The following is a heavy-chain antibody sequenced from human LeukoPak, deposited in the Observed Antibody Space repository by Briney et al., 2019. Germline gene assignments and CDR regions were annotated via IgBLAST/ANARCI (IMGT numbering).Heavy chain of an antibody. V-gene: IGHV4-34*01. Sequence: PSETLSLTCAVYGGSFSGYYWSWIRQPPGKGLEWIGEINHSGSTNYNPSLKSRVTISVDTSKNQFSLKLSSVTAADTAVYYCARAGYYDFWSGYPTTSYGMDVWGQGTTVTVSS. CDR2: INHSGST. CDR3: ARAGYYDFWSGYPTTSYGMDV. J-gene: IGHJ6*02. D-gene: IGHD3-3*01. CDR1: GGSFSGYY.